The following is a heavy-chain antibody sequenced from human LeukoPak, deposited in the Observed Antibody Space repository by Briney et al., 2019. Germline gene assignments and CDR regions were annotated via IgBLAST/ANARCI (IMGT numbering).Heavy chain of an antibody. J-gene: IGHJ4*02. Sequence: SETLSLTCTVSGGSINSGDYYWNWIRQSPGKGLEWIGYLYFSGDTYYNPSLKSRLTTSLDRSKTQFSLHVRSVTAADTAMYYCARAHVKGWSFGFDYWGRGTLVAVSS. D-gene: IGHD3-16*01. V-gene: IGHV4-30-4*08. CDR1: GGSINSGDYY. CDR3: ARAHVKGWSFGFDY. CDR2: LYFSGDT.